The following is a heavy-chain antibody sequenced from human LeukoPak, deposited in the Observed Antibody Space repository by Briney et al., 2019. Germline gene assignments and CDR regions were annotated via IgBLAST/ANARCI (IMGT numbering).Heavy chain of an antibody. CDR3: AREPSSLAAAGSYNWFDP. V-gene: IGHV1-2*02. CDR2: INPNGGGT. J-gene: IGHJ5*02. CDR1: GYTFTGYY. D-gene: IGHD6-13*01. Sequence: GSSVKVSCKASGYTFTGYYMHWVRQAPGQGLEWMGWINPNGGGTNYAQKFQGRVTMTRDTSISTAYMELSRLRSDDTAVYYCAREPSSLAAAGSYNWFDPWGQGTLVTVSS.